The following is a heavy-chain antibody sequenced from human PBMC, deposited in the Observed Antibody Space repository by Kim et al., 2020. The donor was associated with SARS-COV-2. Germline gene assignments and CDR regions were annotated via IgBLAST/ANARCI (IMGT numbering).Heavy chain of an antibody. J-gene: IGHJ4*03. CDR2: TSGSNPAT. CDR3: ATDSLYVLGRGYFDY. V-gene: IGHV3-23*01. Sequence: GGSLRLSCEASGFAFSDYAMSWVRRAPGKGLEWVSATSGSNPATKYAYSDRGLFTLSVDNTKSIFFQQKDRTSVDTTVEYCCATDSLYVLGRGYFDYW. CDR1: GFAFSDYA. D-gene: IGHD3-10*02.